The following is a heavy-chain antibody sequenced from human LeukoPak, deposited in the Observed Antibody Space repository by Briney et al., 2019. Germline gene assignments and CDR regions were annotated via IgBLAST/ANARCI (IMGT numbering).Heavy chain of an antibody. CDR1: GGSISSSSYY. J-gene: IGHJ4*02. CDR2: IYYSGST. CDR3: ARDRITWYYDSSGGFDY. V-gene: IGHV4-39*02. Sequence: NPSETLSLTCTVSGGSISSSSYYWGWIRQPPGKGLEWIGSIYYSGSTYYNPSLKSRVTISVDTSKNQFSLKLSSVTAADTAVYYCARDRITWYYDSSGGFDYWGQGTLVTVSS. D-gene: IGHD3-22*01.